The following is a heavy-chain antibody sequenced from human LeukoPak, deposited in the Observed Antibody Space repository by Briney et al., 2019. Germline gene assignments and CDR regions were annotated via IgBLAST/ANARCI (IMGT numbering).Heavy chain of an antibody. Sequence: GGSLRLSCAASGFTFSSYWMNWVRQAPGKGLDWVANIKQDGSWKYYVDSVEGRFTISRDNAKNSLYLQMNSLRAEDTAVYYCARGHAGAFEIWGQGTMVTVSS. CDR3: ARGHAGAFEI. D-gene: IGHD1-14*01. V-gene: IGHV3-7*05. CDR2: IKQDGSWK. CDR1: GFTFSSYW. J-gene: IGHJ3*02.